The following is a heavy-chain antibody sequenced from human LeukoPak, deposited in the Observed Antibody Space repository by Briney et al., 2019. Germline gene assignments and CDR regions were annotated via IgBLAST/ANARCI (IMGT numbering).Heavy chain of an antibody. CDR3: ARDLVLVAASYFDY. CDR1: GFTFSSYW. J-gene: IGHJ4*02. V-gene: IGHV3-7*01. D-gene: IGHD2-15*01. CDR2: IKQDGSEK. Sequence: GGSLRLSCAASGFTFSSYWMSWVRQAPGKGLEWVANIKQDGSEKYYVDSVKGRFTISRDNAKNSLYLQMNSLRAEDTAVYYCARDLVLVAASYFDYWGQGTLVTVSS.